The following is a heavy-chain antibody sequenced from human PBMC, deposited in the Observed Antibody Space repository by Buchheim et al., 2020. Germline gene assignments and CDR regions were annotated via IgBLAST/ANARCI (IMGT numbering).Heavy chain of an antibody. Sequence: QLQLQESGPGLVKPSETLSLTCTVSGGSISSSSYYWGWLRQPPGKGLEWIGSIYYSGSTYYNPSLKRRVTISVDTSKNQFSLKLSSVTAADTAVYYCARPKYSSSPGYWFDPWGQGTL. CDR2: IYYSGST. CDR3: ARPKYSSSPGYWFDP. J-gene: IGHJ5*02. V-gene: IGHV4-39*01. D-gene: IGHD6-13*01. CDR1: GGSISSSSYY.